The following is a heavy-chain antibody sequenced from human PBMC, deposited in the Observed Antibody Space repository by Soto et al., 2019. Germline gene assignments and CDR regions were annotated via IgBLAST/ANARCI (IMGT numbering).Heavy chain of an antibody. J-gene: IGHJ4*02. V-gene: IGHV3-33*01. CDR1: GFTFSSYG. Sequence: GGSLRLSCAASGFTFSSYGMHWVRQAPGKGLEWVAVIWYDGSNKYYADSVKGRFTISRDNSKNTLYLQMNSLRAEDTAVYYCARSFFPYFGWFPTSYWGQGTLVTVSS. D-gene: IGHD3-9*01. CDR3: ARSFFPYFGWFPTSY. CDR2: IWYDGSNK.